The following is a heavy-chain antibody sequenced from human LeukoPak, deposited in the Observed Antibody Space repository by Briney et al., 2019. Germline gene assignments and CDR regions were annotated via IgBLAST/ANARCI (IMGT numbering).Heavy chain of an antibody. J-gene: IGHJ4*02. Sequence: GGSLRLSCAASGFTVSSNYMSWVRQAPGKGLEWVSVIYSGGSTYYADSVKGRFTISRDNSKNTLYLQMNSLRAEDTAVYYCARDSYGDANFDSWGQGTLVTVSS. V-gene: IGHV3-66*01. CDR2: IYSGGST. D-gene: IGHD4-17*01. CDR1: GFTVSSNY. CDR3: ARDSYGDANFDS.